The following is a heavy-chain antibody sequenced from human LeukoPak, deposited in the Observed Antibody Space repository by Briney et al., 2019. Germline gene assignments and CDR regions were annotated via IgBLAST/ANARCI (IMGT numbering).Heavy chain of an antibody. Sequence: GSLRLSCAASGFTFSSYSMNWVRQAPGKGLEWVSSISSSSSYIYYADSVKGRFTISRDNAKNSLYLQMNSLRAEDTAVYYCARDGSGYGPGLVSDWGQGTLVTVSS. D-gene: IGHD5-12*01. CDR1: GFTFSSYS. V-gene: IGHV3-21*01. CDR2: ISSSSSYI. CDR3: ARDGSGYGPGLVSD. J-gene: IGHJ4*02.